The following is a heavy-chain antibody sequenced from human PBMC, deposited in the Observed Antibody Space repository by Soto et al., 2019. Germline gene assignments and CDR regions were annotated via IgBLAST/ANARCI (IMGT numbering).Heavy chain of an antibody. J-gene: IGHJ3*01. CDR1: GFTFDYYW. CDR3: ARGNLGGFDL. Sequence: EVQLVESVGGLVQRGGSLRLSCAASGFTFDYYWMHWVRQAPGQGLVWVAHIQNDGSRTTYADSVKGRFTISRDNAKNTMYLQMNSLGAEDTAVYYCARGNLGGFDLWGQGTTVTVSS. CDR2: IQNDGSRT. V-gene: IGHV3-74*01. D-gene: IGHD4-4*01.